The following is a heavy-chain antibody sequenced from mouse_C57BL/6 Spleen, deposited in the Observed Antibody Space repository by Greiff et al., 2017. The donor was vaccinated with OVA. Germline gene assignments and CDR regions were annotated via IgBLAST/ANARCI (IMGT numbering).Heavy chain of an antibody. CDR2: IYPGDGDT. CDR1: GYAFSSSW. Sequence: QVQLKESGPELVKPGASVKISCKASGYAFSSSWMNWVKQRPGKGLEWIGRIYPGDGDTNYNGKFKGKATLTADKSSSTAYIQLSSLTSEDSAVYFCARDTEADWGQGTTLTVSS. V-gene: IGHV1-82*01. J-gene: IGHJ2*01. CDR3: ARDTEAD.